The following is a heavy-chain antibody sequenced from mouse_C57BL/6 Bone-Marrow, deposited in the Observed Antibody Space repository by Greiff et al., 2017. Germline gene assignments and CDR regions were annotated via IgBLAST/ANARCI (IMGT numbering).Heavy chain of an antibody. CDR1: GYTFTDYN. D-gene: IGHD1-1*01. J-gene: IGHJ4*01. CDR3: GRGGRSIYAMDY. V-gene: IGHV1-18*01. Sequence: EVQRVESGPELVKPGASVKIPCKASGYTFTDYNMDWVKQSPGKSLEWIGDINPNNGGTIYNQKFKGKATLTVDKSSSTAYMELRSLTSEDPAVLYCGRGGRSIYAMDYWGQGTSVTVSS. CDR2: INPNNGGT.